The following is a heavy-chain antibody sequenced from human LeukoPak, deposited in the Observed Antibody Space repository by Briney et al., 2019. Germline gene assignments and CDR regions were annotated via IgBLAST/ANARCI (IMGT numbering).Heavy chain of an antibody. Sequence: SETLSLTCTVSGGSISSSSYYWGWIRQPPGKGLEWIGSIYHSGSTYYNPSLKSRVTISVDTSKNQFSLKLSSVTAADTAVYYCARKTEVGARPPYYFDYWGQGTLVTVSS. V-gene: IGHV4-39*07. J-gene: IGHJ4*02. CDR1: GGSISSSSYY. CDR2: IYHSGST. CDR3: ARKTEVGARPPYYFDY. D-gene: IGHD1-26*01.